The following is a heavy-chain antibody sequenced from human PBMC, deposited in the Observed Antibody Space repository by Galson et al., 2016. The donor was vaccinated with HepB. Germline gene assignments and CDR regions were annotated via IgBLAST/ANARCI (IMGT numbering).Heavy chain of an antibody. J-gene: IGHJ4*02. CDR3: AKDLKSSVAYYFDY. V-gene: IGHV3-30*18. D-gene: IGHD6-19*01. CDR1: GFVFSSYG. Sequence: SLRLSCAVSGFVFSSYGMHWVRQTPGKGLEWMAFTSYDGSNKLYADSVKGRFIISRDNSKNTLYLQMNGLRTEDTAVYYCAKDLKSSVAYYFDYWGQGTLVTVSS. CDR2: TSYDGSNK.